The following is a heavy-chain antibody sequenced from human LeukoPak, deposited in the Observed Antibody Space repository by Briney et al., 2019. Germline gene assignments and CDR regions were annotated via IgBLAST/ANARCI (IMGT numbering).Heavy chain of an antibody. J-gene: IGHJ2*01. CDR3: ARVVGNWYFDL. D-gene: IGHD1-26*01. V-gene: IGHV1-18*04. CDR2: IITHNGNT. CDR1: GYTFTSYY. Sequence: ASVKVSCKASGYTFTSYYMHWVRQAPGQGLEWMGWIITHNGNTNYTQKLQGRVTMTTDTSTSTAYMELRSLRSDDTAVYYCARVVGNWYFDLWGRGTLVTVSS.